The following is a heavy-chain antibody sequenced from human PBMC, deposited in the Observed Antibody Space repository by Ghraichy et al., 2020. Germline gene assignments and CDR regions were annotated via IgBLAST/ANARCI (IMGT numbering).Heavy chain of an antibody. D-gene: IGHD6-6*01. V-gene: IGHV4-34*01. CDR3: ARRGLTWSIAARFARYYFDY. CDR2: INHSGST. J-gene: IGHJ4*02. Sequence: SETLSLTCAVYGGSFSGYYWSWIRQPPGKGLEWIGEINHSGSTNYNPSLKSRVTISVDTSKNQFSLKLSSVTAADTAVYYCARRGLTWSIAARFARYYFDYWGQGTLVTVSS. CDR1: GGSFSGYY.